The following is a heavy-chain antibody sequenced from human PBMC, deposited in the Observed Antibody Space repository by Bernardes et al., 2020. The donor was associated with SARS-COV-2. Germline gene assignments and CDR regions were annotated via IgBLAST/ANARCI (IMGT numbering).Heavy chain of an antibody. Sequence: ASVKVSCKASGYTFTGYYIHWVRQAPGQGLEWMGWINPNSGATSYAQMFEGWVTMSRETSIDTAYMELRRLRSDDTAVYYCARGRDGGYVLHALDIWGQGTLVTVSS. J-gene: IGHJ4*02. V-gene: IGHV1-2*04. CDR1: GYTFTGYY. CDR3: ARGRDGGYVLHALDI. D-gene: IGHD5-18*01. CDR2: INPNSGAT.